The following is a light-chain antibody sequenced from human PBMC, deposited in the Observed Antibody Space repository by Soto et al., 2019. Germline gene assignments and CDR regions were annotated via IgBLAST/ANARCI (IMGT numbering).Light chain of an antibody. V-gene: IGKV3-11*01. CDR3: QHRNRWPPPAT. CDR1: QSISNY. CDR2: DSS. Sequence: EIVLTQSPATLSLSPGERATLSCRASQSISNYLAWYQQKPGQPPRLLIYDSSNRATGIPARFSGSGSGTDFILTINSLEPEDVAVYYCQHRNRWPPPATFGRGTKLEIK. J-gene: IGKJ2*01.